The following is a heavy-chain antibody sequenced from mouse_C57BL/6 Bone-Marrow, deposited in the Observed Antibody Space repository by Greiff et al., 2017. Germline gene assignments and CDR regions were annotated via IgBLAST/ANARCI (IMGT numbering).Heavy chain of an antibody. V-gene: IGHV1-52*01. CDR2: IDPSDSET. J-gene: IGHJ2*01. Sequence: QVQLQQPGAELVRPGSSVKLSCKASGYTFTSYWMHWVKQRPIQGLEWIGNIDPSDSETHYNQKFKDKATLTVDKSSSTAYMQLSSLTSEYSAVYYCARCAQATDYFDYWGQGTTLTVSS. CDR1: GYTFTSYW. D-gene: IGHD3-2*02. CDR3: ARCAQATDYFDY.